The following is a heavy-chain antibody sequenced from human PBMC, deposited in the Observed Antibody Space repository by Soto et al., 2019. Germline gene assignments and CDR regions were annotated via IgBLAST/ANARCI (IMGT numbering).Heavy chain of an antibody. J-gene: IGHJ6*02. V-gene: IGHV3-53*01. CDR2: IWSAGLI. CDR1: GFTVSSKY. Sequence: VGSLRLSCAASGFTVSSKYMSWVRQSPGKGLEWVSIIWSAGLIYYADSVRGRFTISRDISKNILYLGMTSLRADDTAVYYCAREAPMDVWGQRTTVTVSS. CDR3: AREAPMDV.